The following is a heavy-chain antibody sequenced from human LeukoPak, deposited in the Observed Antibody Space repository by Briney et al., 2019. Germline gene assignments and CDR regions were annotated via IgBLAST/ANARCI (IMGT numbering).Heavy chain of an antibody. CDR1: GFTLGSHD. CDR2: IASGFQT. J-gene: IGHJ5*02. D-gene: IGHD6-6*01. V-gene: IGHV3-13*01. CDR3: VRDRPHNCFDP. Sequence: QPGGSLRLSCTASGFTLGSHDMHWVRQTTGEGLEWVAAIASGFQTFYAGSVKGRFTVSREDAKNTLYLQMNSLRVEDTAVYYCVRDRPHNCFDPWGQGTLVTVSS.